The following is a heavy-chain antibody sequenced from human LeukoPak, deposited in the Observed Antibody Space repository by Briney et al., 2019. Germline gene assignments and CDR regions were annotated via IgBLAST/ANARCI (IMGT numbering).Heavy chain of an antibody. D-gene: IGHD6-19*01. Sequence: SGPTLVNPTQTLTLTCTFSGFSLSTSGMCVSWIRQPPGKGLEWIGYIYYSGSTNYNPSLKSRVTISVDTSKNQFSLKLSSVTAADTAVYYCARHGPYSVRADIAVAGTGGDAFDIWGQGTMVTVSS. CDR2: IYYSGST. V-gene: IGHV4-61*08. CDR3: ARHGPYSVRADIAVAGTGGDAFDI. CDR1: GFSLSTSGMC. J-gene: IGHJ3*02.